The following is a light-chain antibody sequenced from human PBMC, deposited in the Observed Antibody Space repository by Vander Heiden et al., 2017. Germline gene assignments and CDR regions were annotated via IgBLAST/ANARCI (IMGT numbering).Light chain of an antibody. V-gene: IGKV1-39*01. Sequence: DIQMPQSPSSLSASVGDRVTITCRASQTISSFLTWYQQKPGKAPKLLIYAASSLQSGVPSRFSGGGSGTDFTLTISSLQPEDFATYYCQQSYSTSWTFGQGTKVEIK. CDR3: QQSYSTSWT. J-gene: IGKJ1*01. CDR2: AAS. CDR1: QTISSF.